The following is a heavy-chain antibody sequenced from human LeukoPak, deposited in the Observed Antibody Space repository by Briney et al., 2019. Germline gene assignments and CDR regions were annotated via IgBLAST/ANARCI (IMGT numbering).Heavy chain of an antibody. V-gene: IGHV4-59*01. CDR1: GGSITSYS. Sequence: SETLSLTCTVPGGSITSYSWSWIRQPPGKRLEWIGYVYYSGSTNYNPSLNSRVTISVDTSRNEFSLKLTSVTAADTAVYYCARVGSSYFFDYWGQGTLVTVSS. D-gene: IGHD6-6*01. CDR3: ARVGSSYFFDY. J-gene: IGHJ4*02. CDR2: VYYSGST.